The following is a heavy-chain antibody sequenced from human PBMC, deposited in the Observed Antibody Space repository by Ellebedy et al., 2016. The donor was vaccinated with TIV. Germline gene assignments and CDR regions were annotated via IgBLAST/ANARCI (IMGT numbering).Heavy chain of an antibody. CDR1: GGSISSSYW. CDR3: ASQRQRFYDSNDYYFES. V-gene: IGHV4-4*02. J-gene: IGHJ1*01. CDR2: IYHSGDA. Sequence: MPSETLSLTCAVSGGSISSSYWWTWLRQTPGKGLEWIGEIYHSGDANYNPSLRSRVTISVDKSKSQLSLKVTSVTAADTAVYYCASQRQRFYDSNDYYFESWGQGTLVTVSS. D-gene: IGHD3-22*01.